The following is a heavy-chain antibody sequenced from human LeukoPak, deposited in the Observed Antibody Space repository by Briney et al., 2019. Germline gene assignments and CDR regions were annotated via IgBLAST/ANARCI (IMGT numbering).Heavy chain of an antibody. CDR1: GLTVSSNY. CDR3: AREFEVAGLAMDV. Sequence: PGGSLRLSCAASGLTVSSNYMSRVRQAPGKGLEWVSVIYSGGSTYYAESVKGRFTISRDNSKNTLYLQMKSLRAEDTAVYYCAREFEVAGLAMDVWGKGTTVTVSS. D-gene: IGHD6-19*01. V-gene: IGHV3-53*01. J-gene: IGHJ6*04. CDR2: IYSGGST.